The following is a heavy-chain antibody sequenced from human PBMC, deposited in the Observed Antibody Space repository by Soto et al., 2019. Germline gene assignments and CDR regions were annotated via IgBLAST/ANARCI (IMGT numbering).Heavy chain of an antibody. CDR1: GYTFTGYY. CDR3: ARARKRLFTIFGVVPPPIDY. CDR2: INPNSGGT. J-gene: IGHJ4*02. Sequence: ASVKVSCKASGYTFTGYYMHWVRQAPGQGLEWMGWINPNSGGTNYAQKFQGRVTMTRDTSISTAYMELSRLRSDDTAVYYCARARKRLFTIFGVVPPPIDYWGQGTLVTVSS. V-gene: IGHV1-2*02. D-gene: IGHD3-3*01.